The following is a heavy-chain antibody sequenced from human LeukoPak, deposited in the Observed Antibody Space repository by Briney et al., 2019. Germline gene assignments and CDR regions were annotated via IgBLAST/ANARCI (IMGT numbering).Heavy chain of an antibody. Sequence: PSETLSLTCTVSGGSISSGGYYWSWIRQHPGKGLEWIGYIYYSGSTYYNPSLKSRVTISVDTSKNQFSLKLSSVTAADTAVYYCARVGDSSGSLSIDYWGQGTLVTVSS. CDR3: ARVGDSSGSLSIDY. J-gene: IGHJ4*02. CDR2: IYYSGST. CDR1: GGSISSGGYY. V-gene: IGHV4-31*03. D-gene: IGHD3-22*01.